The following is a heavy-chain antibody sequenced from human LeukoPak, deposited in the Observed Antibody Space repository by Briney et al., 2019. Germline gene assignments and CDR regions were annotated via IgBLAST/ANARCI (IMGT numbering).Heavy chain of an antibody. V-gene: IGHV3-23*01. Sequence: GGSLRLSCAASGFTFGSYAMTWVRRAPGKGLEWVSGISGSGGSTYYADSVKGRFTISRDNSKNTLYLQMNSLRAEDTAVYYCAKDLRGITIFGVVIIPQPNFDYWGQGTLVTVSS. J-gene: IGHJ4*02. D-gene: IGHD3-3*01. CDR1: GFTFGSYA. CDR3: AKDLRGITIFGVVIIPQPNFDY. CDR2: ISGSGGST.